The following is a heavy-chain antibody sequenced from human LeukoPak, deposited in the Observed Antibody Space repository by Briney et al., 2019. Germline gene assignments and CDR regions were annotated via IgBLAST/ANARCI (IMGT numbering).Heavy chain of an antibody. Sequence: GGSLRLSCTASGFTFGDYAMSWFRQAPGKGLEWVGFISSEGYGGTAEYAAAGKGRFTISSDDSKSMDFIQMRSVITEDTAVYYCTALEGDYDAFDIWGQGTMVTVSS. D-gene: IGHD4-17*01. J-gene: IGHJ3*02. V-gene: IGHV3-49*03. CDR2: ISSEGYGGTA. CDR1: GFTFGDYA. CDR3: TALEGDYDAFDI.